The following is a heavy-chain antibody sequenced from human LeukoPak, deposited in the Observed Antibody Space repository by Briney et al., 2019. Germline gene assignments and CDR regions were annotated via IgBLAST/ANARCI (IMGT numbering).Heavy chain of an antibody. V-gene: IGHV1-18*01. CDR3: GREYCSGDGCYPPDY. CDR1: GYNFATYG. CDR2: ISGHNDDT. J-gene: IGHJ4*02. D-gene: IGHD2-15*01. Sequence: ASIKVSCEASGYNFATYGITWVRQAPGQGLEWMGWISGHNDDTKYAQKFQGRLTMTTDTSTTTAYMELRSLGSDDTAVYFCGREYCSGDGCYPPDYWGQGTLVTVSS.